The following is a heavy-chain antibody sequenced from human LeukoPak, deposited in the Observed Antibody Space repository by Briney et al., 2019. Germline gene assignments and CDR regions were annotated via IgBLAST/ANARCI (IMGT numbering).Heavy chain of an antibody. V-gene: IGHV3-23*01. J-gene: IGHJ4*02. CDR1: GFTFSNYV. CDR3: AKEMYSSSWYWFDY. Sequence: GGSLRLSCAASGFTFSNYVMSWVRQAPGKGLEWASAIGGGATTYYADYVKGRFTISRDNSKNTLYLQMNSLRAEDTAIYYCAKEMYSSSWYWFDYWGQGTLVTVSS. D-gene: IGHD6-13*01. CDR2: IGGGATT.